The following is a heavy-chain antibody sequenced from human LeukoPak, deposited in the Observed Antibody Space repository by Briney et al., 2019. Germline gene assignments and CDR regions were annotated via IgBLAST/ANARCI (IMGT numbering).Heavy chain of an antibody. Sequence: SETLSLTCTVSGGSISSYYWSWIRQPPGKGLEWIGEINHSGSTNYNPSLKSRVTISVDTSKNQFSLKLSSVTAADTAVYYCARRVLRHAFDIWGQGTMVTVSS. CDR2: INHSGST. J-gene: IGHJ3*02. CDR1: GGSISSYY. CDR3: ARRVLRHAFDI. V-gene: IGHV4-34*01. D-gene: IGHD3-3*01.